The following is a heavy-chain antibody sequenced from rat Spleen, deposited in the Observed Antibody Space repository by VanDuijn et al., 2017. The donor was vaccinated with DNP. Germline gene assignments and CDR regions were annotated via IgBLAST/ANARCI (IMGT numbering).Heavy chain of an antibody. Sequence: EVQLVESGGGLVQPGRSLKLSCAASGFTFSDYNMAWVRQTPEKGLEWVATINLDGSRTYCRDSVKGRFTVSRDNAKSTLYLQMDSLRSEDTATYYCARHYGGYSYYWYFDFWGPGTMVTVSS. J-gene: IGHJ1*01. V-gene: IGHV5-7*01. D-gene: IGHD1-11*01. CDR1: GFTFSDYN. CDR3: ARHYGGYSYYWYFDF. CDR2: INLDGSRT.